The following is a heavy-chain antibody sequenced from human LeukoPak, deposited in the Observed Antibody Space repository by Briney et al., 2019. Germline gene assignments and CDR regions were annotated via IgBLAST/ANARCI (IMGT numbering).Heavy chain of an antibody. J-gene: IGHJ1*01. V-gene: IGHV3-74*01. D-gene: IGHD6-19*01. CDR3: ARAYKDRSLAGKKEFFQH. CDR2: ITNDGSST. Sequence: PGGSLRLSCAASGLTFSSHWMHWVRQAPGKGLVWVSRITNDGSSTTYADSVKGRFTISRDNAKNMLYLQVNSLRAEDTAVYYCARAYKDRSLAGKKEFFQHWGQGTLVTVSS. CDR1: GLTFSSHW.